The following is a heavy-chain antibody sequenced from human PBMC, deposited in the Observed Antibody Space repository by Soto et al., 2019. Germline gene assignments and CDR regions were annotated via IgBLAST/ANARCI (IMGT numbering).Heavy chain of an antibody. D-gene: IGHD2-21*01. CDR3: ARGRYSGGKWFDP. V-gene: IGHV4-34*01. CDR2: INHSGST. CDR1: GGSFSGYY. Sequence: PSETLSLTCAVYGGSFSGYYWSWIRQPPGKGLEWVGEINHSGSTNYNPSLKRRGTISVDTSKNQFPLKLSSVPAADTAVYYCARGRYSGGKWFDPWGQGTLVTVSS. J-gene: IGHJ5*02.